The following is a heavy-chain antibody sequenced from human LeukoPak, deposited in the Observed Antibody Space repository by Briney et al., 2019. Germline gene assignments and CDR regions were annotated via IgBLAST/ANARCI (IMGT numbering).Heavy chain of an antibody. D-gene: IGHD6-19*01. J-gene: IGHJ4*02. CDR1: GFAFSTYW. CDR2: IKQDGSEK. Sequence: PGGSLRLSCAASGFAFSTYWMHWVRQAPGKGLEWVANIKQDGSEKYYVGSVKGRFTISRDNAKNSLYLQMSSLRAEDTALYYCARGSGWVFDYWGQGTLVTVSS. CDR3: ARGSGWVFDY. V-gene: IGHV3-7*01.